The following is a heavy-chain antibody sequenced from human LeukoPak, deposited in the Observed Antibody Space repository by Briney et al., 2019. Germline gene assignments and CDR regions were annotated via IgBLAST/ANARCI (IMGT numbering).Heavy chain of an antibody. CDR3: ASVIRSRLADY. CDR1: GYTFTGYY. Sequence: ASVKVSCKASGYTFTGYYLHWVRQAPGQGLEWMGWINPHSGGTNYAQKFQGRVTMTRDTSISTAYMELSRLRSDDTAVYYCASVIRSRLADYWGQGTLVTVSS. V-gene: IGHV1-2*02. D-gene: IGHD3-3*01. CDR2: INPHSGGT. J-gene: IGHJ4*02.